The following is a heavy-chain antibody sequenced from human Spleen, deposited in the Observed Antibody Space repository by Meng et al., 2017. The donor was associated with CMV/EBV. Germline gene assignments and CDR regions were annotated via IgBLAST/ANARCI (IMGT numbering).Heavy chain of an antibody. V-gene: IGHV1-18*01. Sequence: ASVKVSCKASGYTFTSYGISWVRQAPGQGLEWMGWISAYNGNTKYAQKFHGRVTMTTDTSTSTAYMELRSLRSDDTAVYYCARGLSRVFGVVIRFYGMDVWGQGTTVTVSS. CDR2: ISAYNGNT. CDR3: ARGLSRVFGVVIRFYGMDV. CDR1: GYTFTSYG. J-gene: IGHJ6*02. D-gene: IGHD3-3*01.